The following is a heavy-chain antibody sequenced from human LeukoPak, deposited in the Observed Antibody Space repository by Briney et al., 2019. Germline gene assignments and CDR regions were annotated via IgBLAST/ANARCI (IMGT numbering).Heavy chain of an antibody. V-gene: IGHV4-59*12. CDR2: IYYSGST. D-gene: IGHD2-2*01. CDR1: GGSISSYY. J-gene: IGHJ4*02. CDR3: ARAHCTATSCHHFDY. Sequence: SETLSLTCTVSGGSISSYYWSWIRQPPGKGLEWIGYIYYSGSTYYNPSLKSRVTISVDTSKNQFSLKLSSVTAADTAVYYCARAHCTATSCHHFDYWGQGALVTVSS.